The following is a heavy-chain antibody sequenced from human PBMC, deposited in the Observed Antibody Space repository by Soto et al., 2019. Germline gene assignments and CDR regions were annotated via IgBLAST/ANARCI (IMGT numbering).Heavy chain of an antibody. J-gene: IGHJ4*02. CDR2: FYHTGYT. CDR3: ARGYCYTWRSDHFDS. CDR1: GGSISSGSYS. D-gene: IGHD2-21*01. V-gene: IGHV4-30-2*06. Sequence: SETLSLTYAVSGGSISSGSYSWSWIRQSPGKGLKWIGYFYHTGYTYYNPSLKDRVTISVDRSKNHFSLKVSSVTAADTAVYYCARGYCYTWRSDHFDSWGQGTLVPVSS.